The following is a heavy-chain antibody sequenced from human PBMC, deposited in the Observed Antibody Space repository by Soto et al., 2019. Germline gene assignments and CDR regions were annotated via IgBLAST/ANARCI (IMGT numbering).Heavy chain of an antibody. CDR1: GFTFSDYY. D-gene: IGHD1-26*01. CDR2: ISSSSSYT. V-gene: IGHV3-11*06. Sequence: GGSLRLSGAASGFTFSDYYMSWIRQAPGKGLEWVSYISSSSSYTNYADSVKGRFTISRDNAKNSLYLQMNSLRAEDTAVYYCARKYSGSYVDYWGQGTLVTVSS. CDR3: ARKYSGSYVDY. J-gene: IGHJ4*02.